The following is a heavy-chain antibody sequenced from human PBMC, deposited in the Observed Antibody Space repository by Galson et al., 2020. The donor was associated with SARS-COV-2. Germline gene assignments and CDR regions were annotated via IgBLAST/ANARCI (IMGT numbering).Heavy chain of an antibody. CDR3: SRIDSSGCRGNY. Sequence: ESGPTLVKPTQTLTLTCTFSGFSLSTSGMCVNWIRQPPGKALEWLARIDWDEDKYYTTSLKTRLTISKDTSKNQVVLTMTNMDPVDTATYYCSRIDSSGCRGNYWGQVTLVTVSS. V-gene: IGHV2-70*11. J-gene: IGHJ4*02. CDR1: GFSLSTSGMC. D-gene: IGHD6-19*01. CDR2: IDWDEDK.